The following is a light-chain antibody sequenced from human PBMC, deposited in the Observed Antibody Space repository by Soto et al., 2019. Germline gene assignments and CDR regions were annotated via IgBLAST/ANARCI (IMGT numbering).Light chain of an antibody. V-gene: IGLV2-8*01. CDR3: TSYAGSNTFVV. Sequence: QSALTQPPSASGSPGQSVAISFTGTSSDVGGYNDVSWYQQHPGKAPKLMIYEVTKRPSGVPDRFSGSKSGNTASLTISGLQAEDEADYYCTSYAGSNTFVVYGGGTKLTVL. CDR2: EVT. CDR1: SSDVGGYND. J-gene: IGLJ3*02.